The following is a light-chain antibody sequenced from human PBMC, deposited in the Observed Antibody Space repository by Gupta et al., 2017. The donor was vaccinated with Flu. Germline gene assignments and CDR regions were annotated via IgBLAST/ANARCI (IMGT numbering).Light chain of an antibody. CDR1: SSNIGANY. V-gene: IGLV1-51*02. CDR2: ENN. Sequence: QSVSTQPPSASAAPGQTVTIPCPGSSSNIGANYVSWYQHPPETAPNLLIYENNKRPSGSPGLFSGSTSGTSATLGITGLQTGEEADYYCESWEHSRTNGRVFGTGTKVTVL. J-gene: IGLJ1*01. CDR3: ESWEHSRTNGRV.